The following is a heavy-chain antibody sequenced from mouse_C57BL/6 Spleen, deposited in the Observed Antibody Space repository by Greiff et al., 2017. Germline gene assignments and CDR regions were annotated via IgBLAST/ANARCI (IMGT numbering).Heavy chain of an antibody. CDR2: ISYDGSN. CDR3: ASYYRGVFDY. J-gene: IGHJ2*01. D-gene: IGHD2-12*01. CDR1: GYSITSGYY. Sequence: EVQLVESGPGLVKPSQSLSLTCSVTGYSITSGYYWNWIRQFPGNKLEWMGYISYDGSNNYNPSLKNRISITRDTSKNQFFLKLNSVTTEDTATYYCASYYRGVFDYWGQGTTLTVSS. V-gene: IGHV3-6*01.